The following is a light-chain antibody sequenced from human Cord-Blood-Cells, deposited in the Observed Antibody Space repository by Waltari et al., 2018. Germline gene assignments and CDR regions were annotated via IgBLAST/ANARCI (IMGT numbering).Light chain of an antibody. J-gene: IGLJ3*02. CDR2: EGS. Sequence: QSALTQPASVSGSPGQSITISCTGTSSDVGCFHLASWYQQHPGKAPNLMFYEGSKRPSGVSNRFSGSKSGNTSSLTISGLQAEDGAGYYCCSYAGRSTWVFGGGTKLTVL. CDR1: SSDVGCFHL. CDR3: CSYAGRSTWV. V-gene: IGLV2-23*01.